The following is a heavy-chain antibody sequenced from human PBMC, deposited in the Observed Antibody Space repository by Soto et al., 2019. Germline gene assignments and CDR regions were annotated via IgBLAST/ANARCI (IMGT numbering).Heavy chain of an antibody. CDR1: GYTLSNYG. J-gene: IGHJ6*03. Sequence: QAQLVQSVAEMKKPGASVKVSCKASGYTLSNYGISWVRQAPGQGLEWMGWSSTYNGNTKYAKKFQGRVTMTTDTSTSTAYMELRSLRSDDTAVYYCVRDHHDFSSDYHYYHMDVWGKGTTVTVSS. D-gene: IGHD3-3*01. CDR3: VRDHHDFSSDYHYYHMDV. V-gene: IGHV1-18*01. CDR2: SSTYNGNT.